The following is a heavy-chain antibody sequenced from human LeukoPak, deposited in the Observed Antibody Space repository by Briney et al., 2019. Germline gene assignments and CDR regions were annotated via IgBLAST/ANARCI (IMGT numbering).Heavy chain of an antibody. V-gene: IGHV4-59*02. D-gene: IGHD2/OR15-2a*01. CDR3: SEGYFEPFDH. CDR2: LSYTGKT. CDR1: GASVSSPH. J-gene: IGHJ4*02. Sequence: ASETLSLTCVVSGASVSSPHWNWIRQLPGKGLEWIGCLSYTGKTDYNPSLTSRVTISLDTSKNQVSLKLRSVTAADTAVYYCSEGYFEPFDHWGQGTLVTVSS.